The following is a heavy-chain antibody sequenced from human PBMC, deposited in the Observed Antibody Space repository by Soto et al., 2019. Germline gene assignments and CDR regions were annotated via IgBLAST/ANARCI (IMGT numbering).Heavy chain of an antibody. CDR1: GGSISSSSYY. J-gene: IGHJ4*02. Sequence: SETLSLTCTVSGGSISSSSYYWDWIRQPPGKGLEWIATTYYSGSTYYNPSLKSRVTTSVDTAENQFSLKLSSVTAADTAVYYCARRYYDYIWGSYPFDYWGQGTPVTVSS. D-gene: IGHD3-16*02. V-gene: IGHV4-39*01. CDR3: ARRYYDYIWGSYPFDY. CDR2: TYYSGST.